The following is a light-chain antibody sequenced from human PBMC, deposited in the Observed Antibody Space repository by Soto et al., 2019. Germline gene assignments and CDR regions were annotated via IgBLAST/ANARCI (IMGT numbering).Light chain of an antibody. CDR2: DAS. CDR1: QSVTTF. CDR3: QRRTYWPLT. Sequence: EIVLTQSPVTLSLSPGERATLSCRASQSVTTFLAWYQQKPGQAPRLLIYDASKRATGIPARFSGSGSGTDFTLTISSLDPEDFAVYYCQRRTYWPLTFGGGTKVEIK. J-gene: IGKJ4*01. V-gene: IGKV3-11*01.